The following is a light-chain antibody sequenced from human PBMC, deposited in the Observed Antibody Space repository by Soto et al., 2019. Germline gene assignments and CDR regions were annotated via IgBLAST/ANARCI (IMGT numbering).Light chain of an antibody. CDR3: AAWDDSLNAVV. CDR1: SSNIGRNT. V-gene: IGLV1-44*01. J-gene: IGLJ2*01. Sequence: QSVLTQPPSASGTPGQRVTISCSGSSSNIGRNTVNWYQQLPGTAPKVLIYSNNQRPSGVPDRLSGSKSGTSASLAISGLQSEDEADYYCAAWDDSLNAVVFGGGTKVIVL. CDR2: SNN.